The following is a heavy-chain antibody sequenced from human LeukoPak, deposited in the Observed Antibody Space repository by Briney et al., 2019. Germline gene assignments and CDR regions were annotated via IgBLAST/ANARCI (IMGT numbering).Heavy chain of an antibody. CDR1: GYTFTSYG. CDR3: ARGDAPNPLRYYYGMDV. D-gene: IGHD2-8*01. V-gene: IGHV1-18*01. J-gene: IGHJ6*02. CDR2: IGAYNGNT. Sequence: ASVKVSCKASGYTFTSYGISLVRQAPGQGLEWMGWIGAYNGNTNYAQKLQGRVTMTTDTSTSTAYMELRSLRSDDTAVYYCARGDAPNPLRYYYGMDVWGQGTTVTVSS.